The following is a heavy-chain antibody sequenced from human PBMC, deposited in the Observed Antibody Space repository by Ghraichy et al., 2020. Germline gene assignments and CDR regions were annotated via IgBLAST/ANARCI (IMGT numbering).Heavy chain of an antibody. CDR3: AATHTIYSYGFSFGL. D-gene: IGHD5-18*01. V-gene: IGHV4-31*03. CDR2: IYYSGST. Sequence: SETLSPTCTVSGGSISSGGYYWSWIRQHPGKGLEWIGYIYYSGSTYYNPSLKSRVTISVDTSKNQFSLKLSSVTAADTAVYYCAATHTIYSYGFSFGLWGRGTLVTVSS. CDR1: GGSISSGGYY. J-gene: IGHJ2*01.